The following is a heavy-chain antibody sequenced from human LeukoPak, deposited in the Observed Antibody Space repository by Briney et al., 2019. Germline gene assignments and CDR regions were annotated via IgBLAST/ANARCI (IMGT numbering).Heavy chain of an antibody. V-gene: IGHV3-66*02. D-gene: IGHD3-10*01. CDR3: AIPGGYYYYYMDV. CDR2: IYSGGST. J-gene: IGHJ6*03. CDR1: GFTVSSNY. Sequence: GGSLRLSCAASGFTVSSNYMSWVRQAPGKGLEWVSVIYSGGSTYYADSVKGRFTISRDNSKNTLYLQMNSLRAEDTAVYYCAIPGGYYYYYMDVWGKGTTVTVSS.